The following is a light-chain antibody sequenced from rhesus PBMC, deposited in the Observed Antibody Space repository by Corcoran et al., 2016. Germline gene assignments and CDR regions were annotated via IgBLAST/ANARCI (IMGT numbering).Light chain of an antibody. CDR3: QHGYGTPMYS. Sequence: DIQMTQSPSSLSASVGDTVTITCRASQGISNNLAWYQQKPGKVPKLLIYYATTLQSGVPSRFSGSGAGTDFTRTIRGLQPEDFTTYCCQHGYGTPMYSFGQGTKVGIK. CDR1: QGISNN. J-gene: IGKJ2*01. V-gene: IGKV1S15*01. CDR2: YAT.